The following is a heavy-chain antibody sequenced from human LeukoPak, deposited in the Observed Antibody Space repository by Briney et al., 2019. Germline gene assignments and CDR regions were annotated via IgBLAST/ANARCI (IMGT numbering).Heavy chain of an antibody. Sequence: GGSLRLSCPASGFTFNNYATIWVRQAPGKGLEWVSGISGSGGSTYYADSVKGRFRISRDNSRNTLYLQMNGLRVDDTAVHYCAKGVQWAVPGSCLDSWGLGTLVTVSS. D-gene: IGHD6-19*01. CDR1: GFTFNNYA. V-gene: IGHV3-23*01. CDR2: ISGSGGST. CDR3: AKGVQWAVPGSCLDS. J-gene: IGHJ4*02.